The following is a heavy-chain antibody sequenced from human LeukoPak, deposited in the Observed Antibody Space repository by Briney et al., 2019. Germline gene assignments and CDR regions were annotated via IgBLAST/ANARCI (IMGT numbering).Heavy chain of an antibody. Sequence: GGSLRLSCAASGFTFSSYGMHWVRQAPGKGLEWVAVIWYDGSNKYYADSVKGRFTISRDNSKNTLYLQMNSLRAEDTAVYYCARTPTMVRGVTDYGMDVWGQGTTVTVSS. CDR1: GFTFSSYG. D-gene: IGHD3-10*01. V-gene: IGHV3-33*08. J-gene: IGHJ6*02. CDR3: ARTPTMVRGVTDYGMDV. CDR2: IWYDGSNK.